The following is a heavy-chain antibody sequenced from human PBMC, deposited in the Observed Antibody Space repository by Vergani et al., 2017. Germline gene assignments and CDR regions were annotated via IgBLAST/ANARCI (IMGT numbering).Heavy chain of an antibody. CDR2: INPNSGGT. CDR3: ARTSRYDSSGYYSA. V-gene: IGHV1-2*02. CDR1: GYTFTSYG. Sequence: QVQLVQSGAEVKKPGASVKVSCKASGYTFTSYGISWVRQAPGQGLEWMGWINPNSGGTNYAQKFQGRVTMTRDTSISTAYMELSRLRSDDTAVYYCARTSRYDSSGYYSAWGQGTLVTVSS. D-gene: IGHD3-22*01. J-gene: IGHJ5*02.